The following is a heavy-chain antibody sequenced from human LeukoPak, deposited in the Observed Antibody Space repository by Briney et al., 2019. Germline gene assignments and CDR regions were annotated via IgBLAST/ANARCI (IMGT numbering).Heavy chain of an antibody. V-gene: IGHV3-33*08. CDR1: GVTLSNYA. CDR2: IWYDGGNK. CDR3: VRDYSGYDRFDS. J-gene: IGHJ4*02. D-gene: IGHD5-12*01. Sequence: GGSLRLSCVASGVTLSNYAMSWARQAPGKGLEWVAVIWYDGGNKYYADSVKGRFTVSRDNSMNTLYLQMNSLRIDDTAVYYCVRDYSGYDRFDSWGQGTLVTVSS.